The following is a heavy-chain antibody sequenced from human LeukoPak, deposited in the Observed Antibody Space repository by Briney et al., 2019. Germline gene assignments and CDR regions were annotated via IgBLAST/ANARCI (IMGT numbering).Heavy chain of an antibody. D-gene: IGHD3-10*01. V-gene: IGHV3-49*04. Sequence: PGGSLRLSCTASGFTFGDYAMSWVRQAPGKGLEWVGFIRSKAYGGTTEYAASVKGRFTISRDDSKSIAYLQMNSLKTEDTAVYYCTRSITEWAQHDYWGQGTLVTVSS. J-gene: IGHJ4*02. CDR3: TRSITEWAQHDY. CDR2: IRSKAYGGTT. CDR1: GFTFGDYA.